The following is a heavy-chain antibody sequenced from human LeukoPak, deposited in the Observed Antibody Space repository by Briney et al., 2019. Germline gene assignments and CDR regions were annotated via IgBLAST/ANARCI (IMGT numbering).Heavy chain of an antibody. J-gene: IGHJ6*03. D-gene: IGHD2-2*01. V-gene: IGHV3-21*01. CDR3: VRTRAPSNGRVLYYMDV. Sequence: GGSLRLSCAASGFTFSSYSMNWVRQAPGKGLEWVASIISISSHIYYSDSVKGRFTISRDNAKNSLYLQMNSLRAEDTAVYYCVRTRAPSNGRVLYYMDVWGKGTTVTVSS. CDR2: IISISSHI. CDR1: GFTFSSYS.